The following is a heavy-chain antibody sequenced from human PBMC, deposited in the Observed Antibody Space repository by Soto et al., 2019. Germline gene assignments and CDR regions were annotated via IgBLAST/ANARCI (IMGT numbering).Heavy chain of an antibody. CDR3: ADRLDDMLGYGMDV. CDR1: GFSLSTSGVG. D-gene: IGHD3-9*01. V-gene: IGHV2-5*02. Sequence: QITLKESGPTLVKPTQTRTLTCTFSGFSLSTSGVGVGWIRQPPGKALEWLALIYWDDDKRYSPSLKTRLTITQDTSNSQVIFTMTNMDPVDTATYYCADRLDDMLGYGMDVWGQGTTFTVSS. CDR2: IYWDDDK. J-gene: IGHJ6*02.